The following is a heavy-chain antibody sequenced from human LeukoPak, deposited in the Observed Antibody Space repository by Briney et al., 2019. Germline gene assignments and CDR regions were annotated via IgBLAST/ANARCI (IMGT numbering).Heavy chain of an antibody. CDR3: ARDYGDPARFDY. V-gene: IGHV1-69*06. CDR2: IIPIFGTA. D-gene: IGHD4-17*01. Sequence: SVKVSCKASGGTFSSYAISWVRQAPGQGLEWMGGIIPIFGTANYAQKFQGRVTITADKSTSTAYMELSSLRSEDTAVYYCARDYGDPARFDYWGQGTLVTVSS. CDR1: GGTFSSYA. J-gene: IGHJ4*02.